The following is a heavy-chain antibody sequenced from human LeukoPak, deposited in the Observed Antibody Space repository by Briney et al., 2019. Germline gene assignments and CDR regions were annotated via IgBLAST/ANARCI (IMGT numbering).Heavy chain of an antibody. CDR1: GYTFTGYY. D-gene: IGHD3-22*01. CDR2: INPNRGGT. Sequence: ASVKVSCKASGYTFTGYYMHWVRQAPGQGLEWMGWINPNRGGTNYAQKFQGRVTMTRDTSISTAYMELSRLRSDDTAVYYCARGTYYYDSSGFNWFDPWGQGTLVTVSS. V-gene: IGHV1-2*02. J-gene: IGHJ5*02. CDR3: ARGTYYYDSSGFNWFDP.